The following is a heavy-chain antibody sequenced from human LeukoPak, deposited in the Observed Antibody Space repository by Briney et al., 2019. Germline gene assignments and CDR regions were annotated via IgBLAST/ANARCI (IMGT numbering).Heavy chain of an antibody. CDR3: ARDPTSQGWFDP. Sequence: PGGSLRLSCAASGFTFSSYSMNWVRQAPGKGLEWVSSISSSSSYIYYADSVKGRLTISRDNAKNSLYLQMNSLRAEDTAVYYCARDPTSQGWFDPWGQGTLVTVSS. J-gene: IGHJ5*02. V-gene: IGHV3-21*01. CDR2: ISSSSSYI. CDR1: GFTFSSYS.